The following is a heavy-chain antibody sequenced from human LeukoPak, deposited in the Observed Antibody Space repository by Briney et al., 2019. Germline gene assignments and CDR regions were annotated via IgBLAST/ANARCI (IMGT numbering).Heavy chain of an antibody. CDR3: ARDTSLYDYVWGSYRGDAFDI. J-gene: IGHJ3*02. CDR2: IYYSGST. V-gene: IGHV4-61*01. Sequence: SETLSLTCTVSGGSVSSGSYYWSWIRQPPGKGLEWIGYIYYSGSTNYNPSLKSRVTISVDTSKNQFSLKLSSVTAADTAVYYCARDTSLYDYVWGSYRGDAFDIWGQGTMVTVSS. D-gene: IGHD3-16*02. CDR1: GGSVSSGSYY.